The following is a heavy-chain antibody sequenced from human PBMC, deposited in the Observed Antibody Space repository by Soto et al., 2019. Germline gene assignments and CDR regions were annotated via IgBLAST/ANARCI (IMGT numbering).Heavy chain of an antibody. CDR2: IYYTGTT. V-gene: IGHV4-30-4*01. J-gene: IGHJ1*01. D-gene: IGHD2-21*01. Sequence: QVQLQASGPGLVKPSQTLALSCTVSGVPIYRGDYYWSWVRQSPGKGLEWLGYIYYTGTTYYYPSLGTRLTISTDATKSQSSLRLTSMTAADTAVYFCAAFSTFDLRGGDYEAFWGQGLQVPVSS. CDR1: GVPIYRGDYY. CDR3: AAFSTFDLRGGDYEAF.